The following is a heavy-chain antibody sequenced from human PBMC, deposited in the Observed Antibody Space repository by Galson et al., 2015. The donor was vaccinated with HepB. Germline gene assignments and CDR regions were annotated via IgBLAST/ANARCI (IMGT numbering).Heavy chain of an antibody. D-gene: IGHD3-10*01. J-gene: IGHJ3*02. V-gene: IGHV3-33*01. Sequence: SLRLSCAASGFTFNNYGMHWVRQAPGKGLEWVTLIWYDGSIKYYADSVKGRFTISRDNSKNTLYLQMNSLRAEDTAVYYCARGTWRFGESGAFDIWGQGTMVTVSS. CDR2: IWYDGSIK. CDR1: GFTFNNYG. CDR3: ARGTWRFGESGAFDI.